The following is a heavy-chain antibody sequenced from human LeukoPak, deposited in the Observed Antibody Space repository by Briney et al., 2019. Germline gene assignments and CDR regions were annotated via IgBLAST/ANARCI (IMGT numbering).Heavy chain of an antibody. J-gene: IGHJ5*02. CDR1: GGSISGYY. Sequence: SETLSLTRTVSGGSISGYYWSWIRQPPGKGLEWIGYIYYSGSTNYNPSLKSRVTISVDTSKNQFSLKLSSVTAADSAVYYCARARGYYDSGGQHWFDPWGQGTLVTVSS. CDR3: ARARGYYDSGGQHWFDP. D-gene: IGHD3-22*01. CDR2: IYYSGST. V-gene: IGHV4-59*01.